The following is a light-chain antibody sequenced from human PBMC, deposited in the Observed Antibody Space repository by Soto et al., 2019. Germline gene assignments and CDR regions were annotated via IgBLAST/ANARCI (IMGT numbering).Light chain of an antibody. Sequence: DIQMTQSPSTLSASLGDRVTITCRASQSISHFLAWYQQKPGKVPKLLIYDASNLGSGVPSRFSGSGSGTDFTLTISGLQPDDFTTYYCQQYTSYSRAFGQGTKVDIK. CDR3: QQYTSYSRA. J-gene: IGKJ1*01. CDR1: QSISHF. V-gene: IGKV1-5*01. CDR2: DAS.